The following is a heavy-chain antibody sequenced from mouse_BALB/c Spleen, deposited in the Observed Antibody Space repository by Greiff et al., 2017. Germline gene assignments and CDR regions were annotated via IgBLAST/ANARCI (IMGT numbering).Heavy chain of an antibody. CDR3: ARPIYDALGY. D-gene: IGHD2-3*01. Sequence: VQLQQSGAELVRPGVSVKISCKGSGYTFTDYAMHWVKQSHAKSLEWIGVISTYYGDASYNQKFKGKATMTVDKSSSTAYMELARLTSEDSAIYYCARPIYDALGYWGQGTTLTVSS. CDR2: ISTYYGDA. J-gene: IGHJ2*01. CDR1: GYTFTDYA. V-gene: IGHV1S137*01.